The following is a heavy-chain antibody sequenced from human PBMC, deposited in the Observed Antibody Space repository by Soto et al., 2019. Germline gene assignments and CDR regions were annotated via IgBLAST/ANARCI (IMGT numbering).Heavy chain of an antibody. CDR3: ARKGGVGVRGVGFADSWFDP. J-gene: IGHJ5*02. CDR1: GGSISSGGYY. D-gene: IGHD3-10*01. CDR2: IYYSGST. V-gene: IGHV4-31*03. Sequence: QVQLQESGPGLVKPSQTLSLTCTVSGGSISSGGYYWSWIRQHPGKGLEWIGYIYYSGSTYYNPSLKSRVTISVDTSKNQFSLKLSSVTAADTAVYYCARKGGVGVRGVGFADSWFDPWGQGTLVTVSS.